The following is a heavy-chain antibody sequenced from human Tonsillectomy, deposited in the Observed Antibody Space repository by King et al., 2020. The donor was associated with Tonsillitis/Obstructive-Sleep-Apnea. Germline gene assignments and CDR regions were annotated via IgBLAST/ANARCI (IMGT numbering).Heavy chain of an antibody. V-gene: IGHV2-5*02. CDR3: ARGNYDSDAFDI. Sequence: TLKESGPTLVKPTQTLTLTCTFSGFSLSTGGVGVGWIRQPPVQALEWLALIYWDDDKRYSPSLKSRLTITKDTSKNQVVLTMTNMDPVDTATYYCARGNYDSDAFDIWGQGTMVTVSS. CDR2: IYWDDDK. D-gene: IGHD3-3*01. J-gene: IGHJ3*02. CDR1: GFSLSTGGVG.